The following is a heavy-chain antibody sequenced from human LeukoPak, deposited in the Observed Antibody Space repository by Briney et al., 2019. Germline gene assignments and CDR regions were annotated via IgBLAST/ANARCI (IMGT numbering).Heavy chain of an antibody. CDR1: GGSISSYY. CDR3: ARLPHHSSSLNWFDP. CDR2: IYYSGST. D-gene: IGHD6-13*01. J-gene: IGHJ5*02. Sequence: PSETLSLTCTVSGGSISSYYWSWIRQPPGKGLEWIGYIYYSGSTNYNPSLKSRATISVDTSKNQFSLKLSSVTAADTAVYYCARLPHHSSSLNWFDPWGQGTLVTVSS. V-gene: IGHV4-59*08.